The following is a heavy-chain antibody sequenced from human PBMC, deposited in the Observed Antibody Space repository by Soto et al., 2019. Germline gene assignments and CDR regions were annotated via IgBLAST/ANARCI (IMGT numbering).Heavy chain of an antibody. Sequence: VASVKVSCKASGYTFTGYYMHWVRQAPGQGLEWMGWINPNSGGTNYAQKFQGRVTMTRDTSISTAYMELSRLRSDDTAVYYCARASGTTRVRFWFDPWGQGTLVTVSS. J-gene: IGHJ5*02. CDR2: INPNSGGT. D-gene: IGHD1-7*01. V-gene: IGHV1-2*02. CDR1: GYTFTGYY. CDR3: ARASGTTRVRFWFDP.